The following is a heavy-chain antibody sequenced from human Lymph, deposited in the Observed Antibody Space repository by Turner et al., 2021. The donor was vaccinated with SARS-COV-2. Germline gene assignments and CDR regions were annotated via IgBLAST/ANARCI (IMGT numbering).Heavy chain of an antibody. V-gene: IGHV3-21*01. Sequence: EVQLVESGGGLVKPGGSLRLSCAASGFPFSTYSMTWVRQVPGKGLEWISSISSSSSYIYYADSVKGRFTISRDDAKNSLYLQMNSLRAEDTAVYFCARDIPTTADYFDYWGQGTLVTVSS. CDR3: ARDIPTTADYFDY. CDR1: GFPFSTYS. CDR2: ISSSSSYI. J-gene: IGHJ4*02. D-gene: IGHD4-17*01.